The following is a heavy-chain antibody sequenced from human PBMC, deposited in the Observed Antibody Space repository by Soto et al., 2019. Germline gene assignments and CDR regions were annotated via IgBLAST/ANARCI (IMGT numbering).Heavy chain of an antibody. J-gene: IGHJ5*02. CDR1: GGSISSGGYY. D-gene: IGHD6-19*01. CDR2: IYYSGST. CDR3: ARHYSSGSRNWFDP. V-gene: IGHV4-39*01. Sequence: SETLSLTCTVSGGSISSGGYYWSWIRQPPGKGLEWIGNIYYSGSTYYNPSLRSRVTISVDTSKNQFSLKLSSVTAADTAVFYCARHYSSGSRNWFDPWGQGTLVTVS.